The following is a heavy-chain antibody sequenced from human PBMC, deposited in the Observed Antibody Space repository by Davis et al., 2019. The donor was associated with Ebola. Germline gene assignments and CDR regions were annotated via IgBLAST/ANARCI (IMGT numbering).Heavy chain of an antibody. CDR2: INHSGST. CDR1: GGSISSYY. J-gene: IGHJ4*02. D-gene: IGHD3-16*02. CDR3: ARGADYYVWGSYRFVY. Sequence: SETLSLTCTVSGGSISSYYWSWIRQPPGKGLEWIGEINHSGSTNYNPSLKSRVTISVDTSKNQFSLKLSSVTAADTAVYYCARGADYYVWGSYRFVYWGQGTLVTVSS. V-gene: IGHV4-34*01.